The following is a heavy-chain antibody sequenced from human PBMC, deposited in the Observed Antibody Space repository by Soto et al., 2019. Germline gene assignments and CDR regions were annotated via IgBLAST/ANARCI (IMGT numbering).Heavy chain of an antibody. CDR1: GGSISSGGYS. J-gene: IGHJ5*02. V-gene: IGHV4-30-2*01. D-gene: IGHD1-1*01. CDR3: ARDRVPGTPGWFDP. CDR2: IYHSGST. Sequence: QLQLQESGSGLVKPSQTLSLTCAVSGGSISSGGYSWSWIRQPPGKGLEWIGYIYHSGSTYYNPSLKRRVTIAVARSKNQFSLRLSSVTAADKAVYYCARDRVPGTPGWFDPWGQGTLVTVSS.